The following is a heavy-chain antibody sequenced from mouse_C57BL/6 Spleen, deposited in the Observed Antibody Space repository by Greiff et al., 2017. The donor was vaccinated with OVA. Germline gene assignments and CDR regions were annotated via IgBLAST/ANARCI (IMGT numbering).Heavy chain of an antibody. V-gene: IGHV1-82*01. J-gene: IGHJ1*03. CDR1: GYAFSSSW. D-gene: IGHD1-1*01. CDR2: IYPGDGDT. Sequence: VQGVESGPELVKPGASVKISCKASGYAFSSSWMNWVKQRPGKGLEWIGRIYPGDGDTNYNGKFKGKATLTADKSSSTAYMQLSSRTSEDSAVYFCARAGSSYYWYFDVWGTGTTVTVSS. CDR3: ARAGSSYYWYFDV.